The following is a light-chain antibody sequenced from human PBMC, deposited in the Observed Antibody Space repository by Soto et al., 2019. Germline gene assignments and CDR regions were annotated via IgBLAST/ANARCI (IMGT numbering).Light chain of an antibody. CDR3: SSYTISITLV. J-gene: IGLJ3*02. CDR2: DVS. CDR1: SSDVGGYNY. V-gene: IGLV2-14*01. Sequence: QSALTQPASVSGSPGQSITISCTGTSSDVGGYNYVSWYQQHPGKAPKLMIYDVSDRPSGVSNRFSGSKSGNTASLTISGLQADDEADYYCSSYTISITLVFGGGTKLTVL.